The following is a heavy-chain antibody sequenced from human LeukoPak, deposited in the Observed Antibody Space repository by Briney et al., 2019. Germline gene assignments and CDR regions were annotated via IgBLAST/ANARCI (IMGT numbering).Heavy chain of an antibody. CDR3: ARSYYYDYRQIDY. Sequence: KPSETLSLTCTVSGDSISTSSYYWGWIRQPPGKGLEWLGSIYYSGSTYYNPSLKSRVTISVDTSKNKFSLNLYSVTAADTAVFYCARSYYYDYRQIDYWGQGTLVTVSS. V-gene: IGHV4-39*01. CDR1: GDSISTSSYY. CDR2: IYYSGST. J-gene: IGHJ4*02. D-gene: IGHD3-22*01.